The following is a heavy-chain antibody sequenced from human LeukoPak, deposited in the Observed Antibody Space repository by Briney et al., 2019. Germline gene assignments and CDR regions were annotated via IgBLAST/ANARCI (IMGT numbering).Heavy chain of an antibody. CDR3: TTVPYSSGWYGDWFDP. Sequence: GGSLRLSCAASGFTFSNAWMSWVRQAPGKGLEWVGRIKSKTDGGTTDYAAPVKGRFTIPRDDSKNTLYLQMNSLKTEDTAVYYCTTVPYSSGWYGDWFDPWGQGTLVTVSS. CDR2: IKSKTDGGTT. J-gene: IGHJ5*02. V-gene: IGHV3-15*01. D-gene: IGHD6-19*01. CDR1: GFTFSNAW.